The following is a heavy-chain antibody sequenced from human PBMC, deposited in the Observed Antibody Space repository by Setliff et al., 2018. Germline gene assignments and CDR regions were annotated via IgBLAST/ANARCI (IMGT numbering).Heavy chain of an antibody. CDR1: GGSFSGYY. J-gene: IGHJ6*03. CDR3: ARDSWDLRNYYYFYMDV. Sequence: ASETLSLTCAVYGGSFSGYYWSWIRQPPGKRLEWIGEIIHSGSTNYNPSLKSRVTISMDTSKNQFSLKVSSVTAADTAVYYCARDSWDLRNYYYFYMDVWGKGTTVTVSS. D-gene: IGHD1-26*01. V-gene: IGHV4-34*12. CDR2: IIHSGST.